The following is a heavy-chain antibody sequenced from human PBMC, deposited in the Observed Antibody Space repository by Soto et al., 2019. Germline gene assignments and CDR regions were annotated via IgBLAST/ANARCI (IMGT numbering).Heavy chain of an antibody. Sequence: GGSLRLSCAASGFTFSSYGMNWVRQAPGKGLEWVSFISSSSSYRYYADLVKGRFTISRDNAKNSLYLQMNSLRAEDTAVYYCARILGSCTGGSCYFDYWGQGTLVTVSS. CDR1: GFTFSSYG. CDR2: ISSSSSYR. D-gene: IGHD2-8*02. CDR3: ARILGSCTGGSCYFDY. J-gene: IGHJ4*02. V-gene: IGHV3-21*06.